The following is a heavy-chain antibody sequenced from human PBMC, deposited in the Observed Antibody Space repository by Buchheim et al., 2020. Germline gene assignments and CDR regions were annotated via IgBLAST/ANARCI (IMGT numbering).Heavy chain of an antibody. D-gene: IGHD4-23*01. V-gene: IGHV3-30*03. J-gene: IGHJ5*02. Sequence: QVQLVESGGGLVQPGRSLRLSCEASGFTFSSYAMNWVRQAPGKGLEWVAVIFGDGSSTYYADSVKGRFTISRDNSKNTLYLQMNSLRPEDTAVYYCARDAVYVGLKAVDPWGQGTL. CDR3: ARDAVYVGLKAVDP. CDR2: IFGDGSST. CDR1: GFTFSSYA.